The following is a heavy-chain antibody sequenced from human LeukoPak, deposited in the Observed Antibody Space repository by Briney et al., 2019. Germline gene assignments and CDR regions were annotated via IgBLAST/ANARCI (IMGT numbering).Heavy chain of an antibody. CDR1: GGSISSGDSY. CDR2: IYYSGST. J-gene: IGHJ4*02. D-gene: IGHD3-22*01. CDR3: AREEIFYYDSSGFDY. Sequence: SETLSLTCSVSGGSISSGDSYWSWIRQPPGKGLEWIGYIYYSGSTYYNPPLKSRVTISVDTSKNQFSLKLSSVTAADTAVYYCAREEIFYYDSSGFDYWGQGTLVTVSS. V-gene: IGHV4-30-4*01.